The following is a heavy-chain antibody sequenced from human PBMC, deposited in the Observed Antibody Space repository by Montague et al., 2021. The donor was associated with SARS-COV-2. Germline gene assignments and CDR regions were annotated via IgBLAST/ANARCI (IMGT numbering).Heavy chain of an antibody. Sequence: SETLSLTCAVYGGSLSSSYWSWIRQPPGKGLEWIGEINHSGSTNYNPSLKSRVTISLDTSKNQFSLKLSSVTAADTAVYYCARVRRRYNWRDETRYYDGMDVWGQGSPVTVSS. CDR1: GGSLSSSY. CDR2: INHSGST. V-gene: IGHV4-34*01. CDR3: ARVRRRYNWRDETRYYDGMDV. J-gene: IGHJ6*02. D-gene: IGHD1-20*01.